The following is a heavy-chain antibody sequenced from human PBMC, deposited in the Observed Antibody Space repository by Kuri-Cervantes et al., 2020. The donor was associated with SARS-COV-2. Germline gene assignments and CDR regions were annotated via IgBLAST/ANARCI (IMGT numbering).Heavy chain of an antibody. D-gene: IGHD1-26*01. CDR3: ARARGWVGATKPFDY. CDR2: TNHSGST. CDR1: GGSISSHY. J-gene: IGHJ4*02. V-gene: IGHV4-34*01. Sequence: SETLSLTCTVSGGSISSHYWSWIRQPPGKGLEWIGETNHSGSTNYNPSLKSRVTISVDTSKNQFSLKLSSVTAADTAVYYCARARGWVGATKPFDYWGQGTLVTVSS.